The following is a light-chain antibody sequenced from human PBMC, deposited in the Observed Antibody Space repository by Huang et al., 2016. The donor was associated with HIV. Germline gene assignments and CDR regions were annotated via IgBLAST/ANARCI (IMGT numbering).Light chain of an antibody. J-gene: IGKJ1*01. V-gene: IGKV3-15*01. CDR1: QNINTN. CDR3: QQYNDWPRS. CDR2: AAS. Sequence: EIVMTQSPGTLSVAPGERATLSCRASQNINTNLAWFQQKPGQAPRLLIYAASTRTADFPARFSGSGSRTEFTLTISSLQSEDIAVYCCQQYNDWPRSFGQGTKVEIK.